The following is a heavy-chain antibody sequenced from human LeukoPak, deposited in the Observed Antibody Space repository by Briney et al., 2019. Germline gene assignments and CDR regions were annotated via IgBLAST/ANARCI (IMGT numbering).Heavy chain of an antibody. Sequence: GGSLRLSCAASGFTFSSYAMHWVRQAPGKGLEWVAVISYDESNKYYADSVKGRFTISRDNSKNTLYLQMNSLRAEDTAVYNCAKDFAPYTDMVTWGQGTLVTVSS. CDR2: ISYDESNK. CDR3: AKDFAPYTDMVT. V-gene: IGHV3-30*04. D-gene: IGHD5-18*01. J-gene: IGHJ4*02. CDR1: GFTFSSYA.